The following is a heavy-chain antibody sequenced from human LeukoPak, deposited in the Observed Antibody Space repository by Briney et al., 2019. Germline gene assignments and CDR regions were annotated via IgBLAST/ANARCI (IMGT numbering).Heavy chain of an antibody. V-gene: IGHV3-23*01. CDR2: ISGSGSST. CDR3: ARGTPTTRDFDS. J-gene: IGHJ4*02. CDR1: GFTFSRYA. Sequence: GGSLRLSCAASGFTFSRYAMSWVRQAPGKGLEWVSDISGSGSSTYYADSVKGRFTISRDNAKNSLYLQMNSLRAEDTALYYCARGTPTTRDFDSWGQGTLVTVSS. D-gene: IGHD4-11*01.